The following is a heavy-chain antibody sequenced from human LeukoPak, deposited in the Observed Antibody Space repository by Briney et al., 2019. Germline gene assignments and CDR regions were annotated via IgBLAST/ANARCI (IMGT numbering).Heavy chain of an antibody. CDR2: INHNGST. D-gene: IGHD3-10*01. V-gene: IGHV4-34*01. CDR3: ARANYGSGSYYRIYYYGMDV. Sequence: SETLSLTGAVYGGSFSGYYWSWIRQPPGKRLEWIGEINHNGSTNYNPSLKSRVTISVDTSKNQFSLKLSSVTAADTAVYYCARANYGSGSYYRIYYYGMDVWGQGTTVTVSS. CDR1: GGSFSGYY. J-gene: IGHJ6*02.